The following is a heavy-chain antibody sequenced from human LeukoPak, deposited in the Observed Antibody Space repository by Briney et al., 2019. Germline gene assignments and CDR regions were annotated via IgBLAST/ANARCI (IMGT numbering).Heavy chain of an antibody. J-gene: IGHJ5*02. CDR2: IYHSGST. CDR1: GVSISSSNW. CDR3: ARTYYYGSGSPYNWFDP. D-gene: IGHD3-10*01. Sequence: PSETLSLTCAVSGVSISSSNWWSWVRQPPGKGLGWIGEIYHSGSTNYNPSLKSRVTISVDKSKNQFSLKLSSVTAADTAVYYGARTYYYGSGSPYNWFDPWGQGTLVTVSS. V-gene: IGHV4-4*02.